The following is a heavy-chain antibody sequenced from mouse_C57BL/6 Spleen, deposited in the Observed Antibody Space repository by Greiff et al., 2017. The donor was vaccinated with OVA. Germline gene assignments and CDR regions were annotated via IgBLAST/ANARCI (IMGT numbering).Heavy chain of an antibody. CDR2: LYPGDGDT. D-gene: IGHD4-1*01. Sequence: QVQLQQSGPELVKPGASVTISCKASGYAFSSSWMNWVKQRPGKGLEWIGRLYPGDGDTNYNGKFKGKATLTADKSSSTAYMQLSSLASEDSAVYFCARSGTGAWFAYWGQGTLVTVSA. J-gene: IGHJ3*01. V-gene: IGHV1-82*01. CDR3: ARSGTGAWFAY. CDR1: GYAFSSSW.